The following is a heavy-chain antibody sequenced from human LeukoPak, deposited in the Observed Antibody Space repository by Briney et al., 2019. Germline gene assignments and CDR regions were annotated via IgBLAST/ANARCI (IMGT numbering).Heavy chain of an antibody. CDR2: IYYSGST. J-gene: IGHJ6*02. V-gene: IGHV4-31*03. D-gene: IGHD3-10*01. CDR1: GVSISSGGYY. CDR3: ARGAQRFGEYHYGMDV. Sequence: SQTLSLTCTVSGVSISSGGYYWSWIRQHPGKGLEWIGYIYYSGSTYYNPSLKSRVTISVDTSKNQFSLKLSSVTAADTAVYYCARGAQRFGEYHYGMDVWGQGTTVTVSS.